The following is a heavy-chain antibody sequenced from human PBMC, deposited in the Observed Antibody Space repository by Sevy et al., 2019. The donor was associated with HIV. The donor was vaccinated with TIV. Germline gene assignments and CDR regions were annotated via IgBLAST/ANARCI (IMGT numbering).Heavy chain of an antibody. CDR1: GFTFSSYS. Sequence: GGSLRLSCAASGFTFSSYSMNWVRQAPGKGLEWVSSISSSSSYIYYADSVKGRFTISRDNAKNSLYLQMNSLRAEDTAVYYCARVGYCSGGSCYSDFDYWGQGTLATVSS. CDR2: ISSSSSYI. V-gene: IGHV3-21*01. D-gene: IGHD2-15*01. CDR3: ARVGYCSGGSCYSDFDY. J-gene: IGHJ4*02.